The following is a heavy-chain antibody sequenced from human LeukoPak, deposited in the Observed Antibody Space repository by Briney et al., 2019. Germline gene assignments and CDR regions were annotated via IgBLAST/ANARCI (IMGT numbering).Heavy chain of an antibody. CDR1: GGTFSSYA. CDR2: IIPIFGTA. D-gene: IGHD3-22*01. J-gene: IGHJ3*02. Sequence: SVKVSCKASGGTFSSYAISWVRQAPGQGLEWMGRIIPIFGTANYAQKFQGRVTITADKSTSTAYMELSSLRSEDTAVYYCARSGRYYYDSSGYTDAFDIWGQGTMVTVSS. CDR3: ARSGRYYYDSSGYTDAFDI. V-gene: IGHV1-69*06.